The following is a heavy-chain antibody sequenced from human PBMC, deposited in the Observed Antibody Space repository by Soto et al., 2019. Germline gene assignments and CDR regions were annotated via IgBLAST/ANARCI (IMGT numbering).Heavy chain of an antibody. CDR2: IHYSGST. V-gene: IGHV4-30-4*01. D-gene: IGHD4-17*01. J-gene: IGHJ4*02. CDR1: GGSVRRGETY. Sequence: KASETLSLTCNVSGGSVRRGETYWSWIRQSPGNGLEWIGYIHYSGSTYYNPSLRSRVTMSLDMSKNQFSLQLSSVTAADTAVYFCATESGSTYGYFDYWGQGTQVTVSS. CDR3: ATESGSTYGYFDY.